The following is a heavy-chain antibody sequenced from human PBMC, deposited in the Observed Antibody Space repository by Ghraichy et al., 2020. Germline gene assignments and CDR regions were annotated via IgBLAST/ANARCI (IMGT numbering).Heavy chain of an antibody. CDR1: GSSVRSSDFY. CDR3: ARGMGDY. V-gene: IGHV4-61*08. J-gene: IGHJ4*02. D-gene: IGHD6-13*01. Sequence: SQTLSLTCTVSGSSVRSSDFYWTWFRQSPGKGLEWIGYVFNLGNTTYNPSLQRQLTISGDKAKNQFSLKLTSVTPSNTAVYYCARGMGDYWGRGSLVIVSP. CDR2: VFNLGNT.